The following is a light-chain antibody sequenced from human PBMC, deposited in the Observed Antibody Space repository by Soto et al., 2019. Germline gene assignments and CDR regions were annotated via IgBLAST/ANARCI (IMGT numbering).Light chain of an antibody. Sequence: QSVLTQPASVSGSPGQSITISCTGTSSDVGGYNYVSWYQQYPGKAPKLMIYEVDNWPSGVSNRFSGSKSGNTASLTISGLQAEDEADYYCSSYTTTNTYVFGTGTKLTVL. V-gene: IGLV2-14*01. CDR1: SSDVGGYNY. CDR2: EVD. J-gene: IGLJ1*01. CDR3: SSYTTTNTYV.